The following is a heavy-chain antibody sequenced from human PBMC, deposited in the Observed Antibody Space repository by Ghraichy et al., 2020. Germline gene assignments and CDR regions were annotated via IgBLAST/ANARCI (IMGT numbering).Heavy chain of an antibody. CDR3: ARCYYDFWSGPDY. V-gene: IGHV3-23*01. Sequence: GGSLRLSCAASGFTFSSYAMSWVRQAPGKGLEWVSAISGSGGSTYYADSVKGRFTISRDNSKNTLYLQMNSLRAEDTAVYYCARCYYDFWSGPDYWGQGTLVTVSS. CDR2: ISGSGGST. J-gene: IGHJ4*02. CDR1: GFTFSSYA. D-gene: IGHD3-3*01.